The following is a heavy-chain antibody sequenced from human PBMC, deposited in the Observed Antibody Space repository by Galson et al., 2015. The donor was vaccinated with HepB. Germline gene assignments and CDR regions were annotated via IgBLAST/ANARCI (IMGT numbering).Heavy chain of an antibody. Sequence: SVKVSCKASGYTFTGYHMHWVRQAPGQGLEWMGWINPNSGGANYAQKFQGWVTMTRDTSISTAYMELSRLRSDDTAVYYCARDSESGRKWAGYYGMDVWGQGTTVTVSS. CDR2: INPNSGGA. V-gene: IGHV1-2*04. CDR1: GYTFTGYH. J-gene: IGHJ6*02. CDR3: ARDSESGRKWAGYYGMDV. D-gene: IGHD6-19*01.